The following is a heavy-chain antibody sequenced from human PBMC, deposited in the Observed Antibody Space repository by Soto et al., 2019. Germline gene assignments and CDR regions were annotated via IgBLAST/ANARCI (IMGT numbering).Heavy chain of an antibody. D-gene: IGHD5-12*01. CDR2: ISYDGSNK. J-gene: IGHJ6*02. V-gene: IGHV3-30*18. CDR1: GFTFSSYG. CDR3: AKGQSGPRDYYYGMDV. Sequence: PGGSVRLSCAASGFTFSSYGMHWVRQAPGKGLEWVAVISYDGSNKYYADSVKGRFTISRDNSKNTLYLQMNSLRAEDTAVYYCAKGQSGPRDYYYGMDVWGQGTTVTVSS.